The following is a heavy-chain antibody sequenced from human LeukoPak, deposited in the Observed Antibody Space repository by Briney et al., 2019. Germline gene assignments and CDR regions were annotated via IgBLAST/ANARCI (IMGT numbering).Heavy chain of an antibody. CDR1: GGSISSYY. D-gene: IGHD6-19*01. J-gene: IGHJ6*03. CDR2: IYTSGST. V-gene: IGHV4-4*09. Sequence: SETLSLTCTVSGGSISSYYWSWIRQPPGKGLEWIGYIYTSGSTNYNPSLKSRDTISVDTSKNQFSLKLSSVTAADTAVYYCAREAPQQWPPIYYYMDVWGKGTTVTVSS. CDR3: AREAPQQWPPIYYYMDV.